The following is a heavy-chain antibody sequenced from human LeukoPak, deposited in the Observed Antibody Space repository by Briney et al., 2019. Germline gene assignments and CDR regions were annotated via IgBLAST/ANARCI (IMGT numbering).Heavy chain of an antibody. D-gene: IGHD5-18*01. CDR1: GYSISSGYY. CDR3: ARVRYNYGDSDY. V-gene: IGHV4-38-2*01. Sequence: PSETLSLTCAVSGYSISSGYYWGWIRQPPGKGLEWIGTIYHNGNTYYNPSLKSRVTISVDTSKNQFSLKLSSVTAADTAVYYCARVRYNYGDSDYWGQGILVTVSS. CDR2: IYHNGNT. J-gene: IGHJ4*02.